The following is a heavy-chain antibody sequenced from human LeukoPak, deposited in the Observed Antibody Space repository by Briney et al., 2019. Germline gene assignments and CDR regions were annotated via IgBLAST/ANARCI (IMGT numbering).Heavy chain of an antibody. D-gene: IGHD2-2*01. Sequence: GASVKVSCKASGYTFSSYDINWVRQAPGQGLEWMGWMNPNSGKTDYAQKFQGRVTMTRNTSISTAYMELSSLRSEDTAVYYCARGPTQVVVLGYYYMDVWGKGTTVTVSS. CDR2: MNPNSGKT. CDR3: ARGPTQVVVLGYYYMDV. CDR1: GYTFSSYD. J-gene: IGHJ6*03. V-gene: IGHV1-8*01.